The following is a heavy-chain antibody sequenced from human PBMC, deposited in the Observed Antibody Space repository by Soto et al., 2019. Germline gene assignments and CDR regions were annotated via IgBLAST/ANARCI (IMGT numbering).Heavy chain of an antibody. J-gene: IGHJ5*02. CDR3: AALGYCSSTSCYRPPRPNWFDP. D-gene: IGHD2-2*02. Sequence: GGSLRLSCAASGFTFSSYAMSWVRQAPGKGLEWVSAISGSGGSTYYADSVKGRFTISRDNSKNTLYLQMNSLRAEDTAVYYCAALGYCSSTSCYRPPRPNWFDPWGQRTLVTVSS. CDR1: GFTFSSYA. V-gene: IGHV3-23*01. CDR2: ISGSGGST.